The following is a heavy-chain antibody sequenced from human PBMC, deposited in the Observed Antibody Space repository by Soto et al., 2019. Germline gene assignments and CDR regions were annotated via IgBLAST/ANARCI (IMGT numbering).Heavy chain of an antibody. CDR3: AHRVLRTVFGLVTTTAIYFDF. CDR2: LYWDDDK. CDR1: GFSLTTSGVG. D-gene: IGHD3-3*01. J-gene: IGHJ4*02. V-gene: IGHV2-5*02. Sequence: QITLNESGPTVVRPTETLTLTCRFSGFSLTTSGVGVGWIRQSPGKAPEWLALLYWDDDKRYSASLKSRLTITRDPSKNPVVLTVSDLDPTDTATYYCAHRVLRTVFGLVTTTAIYFDFWGQGTPVAVSS.